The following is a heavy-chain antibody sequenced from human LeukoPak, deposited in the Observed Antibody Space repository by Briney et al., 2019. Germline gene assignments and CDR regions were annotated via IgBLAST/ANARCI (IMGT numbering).Heavy chain of an antibody. CDR3: ARLIGDRTIYDY. V-gene: IGHV3-7*01. Sequence: PGGSLRLSCAASGFTFRTYWMSWVRQAPGKRLGWVASINQGGSETYYVESVKGRFTISRDNAMNSFFLQMNSLRAEDTAVYYCARLIGDRTIYDYWGQGTLVTVSS. CDR2: INQGGSET. CDR1: GFTFRTYW. D-gene: IGHD6-6*01. J-gene: IGHJ4*02.